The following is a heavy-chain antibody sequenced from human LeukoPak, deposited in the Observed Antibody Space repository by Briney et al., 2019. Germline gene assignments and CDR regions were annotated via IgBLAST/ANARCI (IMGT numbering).Heavy chain of an antibody. Sequence: PSQTLSLTCTVSGGSISSGSYYWSWLRQPAGTGLEWIGRIYTSGSTNYNPSLKSRVTISVDTSKNQFSLKLSSVTAADTAVYCCASTYSYGRNFDYWGQGTLVTVSS. CDR1: GGSISSGSYY. J-gene: IGHJ4*02. CDR2: IYTSGST. D-gene: IGHD5-18*01. V-gene: IGHV4-61*02. CDR3: ASTYSYGRNFDY.